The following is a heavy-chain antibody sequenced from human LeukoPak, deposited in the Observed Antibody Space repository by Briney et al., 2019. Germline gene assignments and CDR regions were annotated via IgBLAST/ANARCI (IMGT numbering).Heavy chain of an antibody. V-gene: IGHV4-59*08. D-gene: IGHD3-22*01. J-gene: IGHJ6*03. CDR1: GGSIGDYY. CDR3: SRLSSDYYETSNYFYYMRV. CDR2: ISYTGST. Sequence: PSETLSLSCSVSGGSIGDYYWTWVRQPPGEGLEWIGYISYTGSTSYYPSLKSRVTISIDTYRKKFSLELTSVTAADTAVYYCSRLSSDYYETSNYFYYMRVWGKGTTVTVSS.